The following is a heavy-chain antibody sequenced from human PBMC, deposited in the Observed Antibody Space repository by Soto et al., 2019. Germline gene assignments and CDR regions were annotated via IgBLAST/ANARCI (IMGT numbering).Heavy chain of an antibody. CDR2: ISYDGSNR. V-gene: IGHV3-30*03. J-gene: IGHJ4*02. CDR3: VGGQYYFDY. D-gene: IGHD3-10*01. CDR1: GFPFTTYG. Sequence: QVQLVESGGGVVQPVRSLRLSCAASGFPFTTYGMHWVREGPGKGLEWVAVISYDGSNRYYADSVKGRFTISRDNSKNTLYLQMNDLRPEDTALYYCVGGQYYFDYRGQGTLVTVSS.